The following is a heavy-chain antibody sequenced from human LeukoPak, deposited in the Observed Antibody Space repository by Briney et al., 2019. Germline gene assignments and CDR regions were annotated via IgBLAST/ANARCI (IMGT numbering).Heavy chain of an antibody. CDR1: GGSISSGDYY. D-gene: IGHD3-22*01. CDR2: IYYSGST. Sequence: PSQTLSLTCTVSGGSISSGDYYWSWIRQPPGKGLEWIGYIYYSGSTYYNPSLKSRVTISVDTSKNQFSLKLSSATAADTAVYYCARTYYYDSTNNWFDPWGQGTLVTVSS. CDR3: ARTYYYDSTNNWFDP. V-gene: IGHV4-30-4*08. J-gene: IGHJ5*02.